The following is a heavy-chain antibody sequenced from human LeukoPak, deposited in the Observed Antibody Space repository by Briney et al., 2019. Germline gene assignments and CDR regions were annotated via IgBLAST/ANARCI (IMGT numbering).Heavy chain of an antibody. CDR3: ARARGGFFAY. Sequence: GGSLRLSCVASGFTFSNYWMSWVRQAPGKGLERVANINQDGSEKYSVDSVKGRFTFSRDNAKNSLFLQMNSLRADDTAVYYCARARGGFFAYWGQGTLVTVSS. CDR2: INQDGSEK. D-gene: IGHD3-16*01. J-gene: IGHJ4*02. V-gene: IGHV3-7*01. CDR1: GFTFSNYW.